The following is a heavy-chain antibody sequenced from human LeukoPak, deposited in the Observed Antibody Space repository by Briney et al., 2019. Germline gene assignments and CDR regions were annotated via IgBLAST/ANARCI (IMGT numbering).Heavy chain of an antibody. CDR2: IRYGGSNK. J-gene: IGHJ4*02. D-gene: IGHD2-15*01. CDR1: GFIFSYYG. V-gene: IGHV3-30*02. CDR3: AKGPEFYCSGGSCTGGFDY. Sequence: PGGSLRLSCAASGFIFSYYGMHWVRQAPGKGLEWVAFIRYGGSNKYYADSVKGRFTISRDNSKNTLYLQMNSLRAEDTAVYYCAKGPEFYCSGGSCTGGFDYWGQGTLVTVSS.